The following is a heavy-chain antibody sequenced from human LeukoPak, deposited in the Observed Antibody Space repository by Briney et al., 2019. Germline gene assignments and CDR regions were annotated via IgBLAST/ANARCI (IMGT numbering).Heavy chain of an antibody. D-gene: IGHD4-17*01. J-gene: IGHJ4*02. Sequence: PGGSLRLSCAASGFTFGSYTMNWVRQAPGKGLEWVSSISTSTSYVHYADSVKGRFTISRDSAKNSLYLQMNSLRVEDTAVYYCATVRYGNYFDHWGQGTLVTASS. CDR3: ATVRYGNYFDH. CDR1: GFTFGSYT. V-gene: IGHV3-21*01. CDR2: ISTSTSYV.